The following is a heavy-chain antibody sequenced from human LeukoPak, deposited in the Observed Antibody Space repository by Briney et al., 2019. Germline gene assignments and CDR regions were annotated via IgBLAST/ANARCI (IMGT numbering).Heavy chain of an antibody. J-gene: IGHJ4*02. Sequence: GASVKVSCKASGYTLTTYDINWVRQAPGQVLEWMGWMNPNSGKTGYAQKFQDRITITRNTSISTAYMELSSLGSEDTAVYYCARETPSRYFDYWGQGTLVTVSS. V-gene: IGHV1-8*01. D-gene: IGHD4-23*01. CDR3: ARETPSRYFDY. CDR1: GYTLTTYD. CDR2: MNPNSGKT.